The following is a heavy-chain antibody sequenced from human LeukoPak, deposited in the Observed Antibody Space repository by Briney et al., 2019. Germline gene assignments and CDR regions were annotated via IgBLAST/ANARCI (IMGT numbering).Heavy chain of an antibody. V-gene: IGHV3-23*01. CDR2: ISGSGGST. D-gene: IGHD6-6*01. Sequence: GGSLRLSCAASGFTFSSYAMSWVRQAPGKGLEWVSAISGSGGSTYYADSVKGRFTISRDNSKNTLYLQMNSLRAEDTAVYYCAKDLLRSPYSSSLYFDYWGQGTLVTVSS. J-gene: IGHJ4*02. CDR1: GFTFSSYA. CDR3: AKDLLRSPYSSSLYFDY.